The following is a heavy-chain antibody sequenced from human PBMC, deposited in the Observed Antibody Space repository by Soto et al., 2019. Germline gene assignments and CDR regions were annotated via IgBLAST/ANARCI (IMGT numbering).Heavy chain of an antibody. CDR1: GVIFRDFY. J-gene: IGHJ4*02. Sequence: PGGSLRLSCAASGVIFRDFYMSWIRQVPGKGLEWLAAIWYDGSQKYYADSVKGRFIISRDNSKKTLYLEMNSLRAEDTAVYYCARAGGTTVTGLWHFDSWGQGTLVTVSS. CDR2: IWYDGSQK. D-gene: IGHD4-17*01. V-gene: IGHV3-33*08. CDR3: ARAGGTTVTGLWHFDS.